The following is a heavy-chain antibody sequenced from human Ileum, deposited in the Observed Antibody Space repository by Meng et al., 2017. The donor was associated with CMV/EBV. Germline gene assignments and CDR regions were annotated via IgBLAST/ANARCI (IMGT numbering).Heavy chain of an antibody. CDR2: LYRAGVGT. V-gene: IGHV3-66*02. Sequence: LTVSSNHMVWIRQAPGKGLEWVSVLYRAGVGTQTADPVKSRFIVSRDNSKNTLYLQMNSLTVEDAAVYYCARYSDSSGPRGGGFDPWGQGTLVTVSS. CDR3: ARYSDSSGPRGGGFDP. D-gene: IGHD3-22*01. CDR1: LTVSSNH. J-gene: IGHJ5*02.